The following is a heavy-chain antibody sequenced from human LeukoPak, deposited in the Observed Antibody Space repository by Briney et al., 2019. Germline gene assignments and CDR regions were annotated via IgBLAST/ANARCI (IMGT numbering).Heavy chain of an antibody. CDR2: ISHGENP. Sequence: PGSLSPTRAVFGGSLSGSYWRWIRQPPGLGLEWIGEISHGENPTYNQSLKSRVIISADTSKKQFSLKLTSVTAADTAVYYCTRHTEYSHHYWSQGTPVTVSS. D-gene: IGHD6-6*01. V-gene: IGHV4-34*01. CDR1: GGSLSGSY. J-gene: IGHJ4*02. CDR3: TRHTEYSHHY.